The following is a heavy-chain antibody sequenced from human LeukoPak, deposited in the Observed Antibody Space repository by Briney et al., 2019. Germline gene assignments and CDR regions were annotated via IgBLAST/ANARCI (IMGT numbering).Heavy chain of an antibody. V-gene: IGHV1-18*01. D-gene: IGHD3-3*01. Sequence: ASVKVSCKASGYTFTSYGISWLRHAPGQGLELMGWISAYNGNTNYAQKLQGRVTMTTDTSTSTAYMELRSLRSDDTAVYYCARALYYDFWSGYSHWGQGTLVTVSS. J-gene: IGHJ4*02. CDR3: ARALYYDFWSGYSH. CDR1: GYTFTSYG. CDR2: ISAYNGNT.